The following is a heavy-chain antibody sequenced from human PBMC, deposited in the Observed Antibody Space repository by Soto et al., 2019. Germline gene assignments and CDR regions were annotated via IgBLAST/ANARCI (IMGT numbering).Heavy chain of an antibody. CDR1: GFTFSSYS. J-gene: IGHJ6*02. D-gene: IGHD3-22*01. CDR2: ISSSSSYI. Sequence: EVQLVESGGGLVKPGGSLRLSCAASGFTFSSYSMNWVRQAPGKGLEWVSSISSSSSYIYYADSVKGRFTISRDNAKNSLYLQMNSLRAEDTAVYYCARLDSSGYYYYYGMDVWGQGTTVTVSS. CDR3: ARLDSSGYYYYYGMDV. V-gene: IGHV3-21*01.